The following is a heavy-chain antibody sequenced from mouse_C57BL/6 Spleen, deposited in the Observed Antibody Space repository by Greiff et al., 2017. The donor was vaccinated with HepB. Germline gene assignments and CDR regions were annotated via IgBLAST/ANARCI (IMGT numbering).Heavy chain of an antibody. J-gene: IGHJ2*01. CDR2: ISSGSSTI. CDR3: ARSGIDFDY. V-gene: IGHV5-17*01. CDR1: GFTFSDYR. Sequence: EVKVEESGGGLVKPGGSLKLSCAASGFTFSDYRMHWVRQAPEKGLEWVAYISSGSSTIYYADTVKGRFTISRDNAKNTLFLQMTSLRSEDTAMYYCARSGIDFDYWGQGTTLTVSS. D-gene: IGHD1-1*02.